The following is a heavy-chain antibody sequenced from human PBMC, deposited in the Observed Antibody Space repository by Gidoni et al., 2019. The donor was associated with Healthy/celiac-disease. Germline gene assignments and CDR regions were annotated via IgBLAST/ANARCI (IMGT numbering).Heavy chain of an antibody. V-gene: IGHV4-4*07. CDR2: IYTSGST. CDR3: ARALGDSSSWYVHHHPGNWFDP. D-gene: IGHD6-13*01. CDR1: VGSISSYY. J-gene: IGHJ5*02. Sequence: QVQLQESGPGLVKPSETLSLTCTVSVGSISSYYWSWIRQPAGKGLEWIGRIYTSGSTNYHPSLKSRGTMSGDTSKNQFSLKLSSVTAADTAVYYCARALGDSSSWYVHHHPGNWFDPWGQGTLVTVSS.